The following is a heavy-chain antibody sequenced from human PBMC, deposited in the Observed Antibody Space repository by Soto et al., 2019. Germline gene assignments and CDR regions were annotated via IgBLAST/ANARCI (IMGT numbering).Heavy chain of an antibody. CDR2: VSGSGSST. V-gene: IGHV3-23*01. CDR3: AKVQYSSSGRDWFDP. J-gene: IGHJ5*02. CDR1: GFTFTNYA. Sequence: PGGSLRLSCAASGFTFTNYAMSWVRQAPGKGLEWVSAVSGSGSSTYYADSVRGRFTISRDNSKNTLYLQMNSLTAEDTAVYYCAKVQYSSSGRDWFDPWGQGTLVTVSS. D-gene: IGHD6-19*01.